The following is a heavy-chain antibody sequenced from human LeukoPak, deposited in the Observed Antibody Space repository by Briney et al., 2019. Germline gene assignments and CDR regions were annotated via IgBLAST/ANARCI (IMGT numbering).Heavy chain of an antibody. CDR3: ARWTDIVVVPAAGHYGMDV. Sequence: GESLRISCKGSGYSFTSYWIGWVRQMPGKGLECMGIIYPGDSDTRYSPSFQGQVTISADKSISTAYLQWSSLKASDTAMYYCARWTDIVVVPAAGHYGMDVWGQGTTVTVSS. V-gene: IGHV5-51*01. D-gene: IGHD2-2*01. J-gene: IGHJ6*02. CDR1: GYSFTSYW. CDR2: IYPGDSDT.